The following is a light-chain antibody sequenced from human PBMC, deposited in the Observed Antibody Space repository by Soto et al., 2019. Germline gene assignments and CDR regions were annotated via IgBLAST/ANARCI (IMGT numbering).Light chain of an antibody. J-gene: IGKJ1*01. Sequence: DIQMTQSPSSLSASVGDRVTITCRASQGISNYLAWYQQKPGKVPKLLIYAASTLQSGGPSRFSGSGSGTDFKLTISSLQTEDVATYYCQKYNSAPRTFGQGTKVEIK. V-gene: IGKV1-27*01. CDR3: QKYNSAPRT. CDR2: AAS. CDR1: QGISNY.